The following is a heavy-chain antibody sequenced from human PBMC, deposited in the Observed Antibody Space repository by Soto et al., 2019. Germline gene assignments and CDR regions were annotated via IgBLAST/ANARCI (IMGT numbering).Heavy chain of an antibody. CDR1: GFTFDDYA. CDR3: AKDRDPGETSDGGEYPDH. Sequence: EAQLVESGGGLVQPGRSLRLSCAASGFTFDDYAMHWVRQAPGKGLEWVSGISWNSGIITYADSVKGRFTISRDNARNSLYLQMNTLRVDDTALYYCAKDRDPGETSDGGEYPDHWGQGTLVTVSS. V-gene: IGHV3-9*01. D-gene: IGHD3-16*01. CDR2: ISWNSGII. J-gene: IGHJ4*02.